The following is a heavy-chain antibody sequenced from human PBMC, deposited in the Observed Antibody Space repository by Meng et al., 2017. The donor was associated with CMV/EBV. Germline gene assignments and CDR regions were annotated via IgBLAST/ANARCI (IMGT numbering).Heavy chain of an antibody. V-gene: IGHV1-8*01. CDR2: MKPNSGNT. Sequence: ASVKVSCKASGYTFTSYDINWVRQATGQGLEWMGWMKPNSGNTGYAQKFQGRVTMTRNTSISTAYMELSSLRSEDTAVYYCARGRGVVPAAILQNWFDPWGQGTRVTVSS. D-gene: IGHD2-2*01. CDR3: ARGRGVVPAAILQNWFDP. CDR1: GYTFTSYD. J-gene: IGHJ5*02.